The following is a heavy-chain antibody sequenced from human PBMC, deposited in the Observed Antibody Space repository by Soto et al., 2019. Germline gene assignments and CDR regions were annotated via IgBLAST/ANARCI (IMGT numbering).Heavy chain of an antibody. D-gene: IGHD6-6*01. Sequence: GGSLTLSCAASGVCFSRCYMSWIRQAPGKGLEWVSYISSSGTTIYYADSVKGRFTISRDNSKNTLYLQMNSLRLEDTAIYYCARDYSRSSGRMVDYRGQGTLVTVPS. V-gene: IGHV3-11*04. CDR2: ISSSGTTI. CDR1: GVCFSRCY. J-gene: IGHJ4*02. CDR3: ARDYSRSSGRMVDY.